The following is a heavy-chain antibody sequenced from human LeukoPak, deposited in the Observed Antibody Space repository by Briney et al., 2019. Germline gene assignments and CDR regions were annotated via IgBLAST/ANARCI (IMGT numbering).Heavy chain of an antibody. CDR3: ARTWQVLEPRDAFDI. CDR1: GYTFTSYG. J-gene: IGHJ3*02. D-gene: IGHD1-1*01. Sequence: GASVKVSCKASGYTFTSYGISWVRQAPGQGLEWMGWISGYNGNTNYAQKLQGRVTMTTDTSTSTAYMELRSLRSDDTAVYYCARTWQVLEPRDAFDIWGQGTMVTVSS. V-gene: IGHV1-18*01. CDR2: ISGYNGNT.